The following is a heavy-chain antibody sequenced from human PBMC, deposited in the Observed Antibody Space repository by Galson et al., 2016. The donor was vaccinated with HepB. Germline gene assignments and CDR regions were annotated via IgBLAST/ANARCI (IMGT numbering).Heavy chain of an antibody. CDR2: ISDSAGSS. CDR1: GFTFSSYA. J-gene: IGHJ4*02. V-gene: IGHV3-23*01. Sequence: LRLSCAASGFTFSSYAMSWVRQAPGKGLEWVSTISDSAGSSYFADSGKGRFTISRDNSKNTLYLQMNSLRAEDTAVYYCAKSWLRGYFDCWGQGTLVTVSS. D-gene: IGHD1-26*01. CDR3: AKSWLRGYFDC.